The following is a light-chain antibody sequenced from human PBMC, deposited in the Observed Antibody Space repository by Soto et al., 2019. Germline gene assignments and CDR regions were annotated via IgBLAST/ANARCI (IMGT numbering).Light chain of an antibody. CDR2: AAS. CDR1: QSIGRF. Sequence: IQMPQSPSSLSASVGARFTITCRASQSIGRFLNWYQQKPGKAPALLIYAASSLQSGVPSRFSGSGSGTDFTLTISSLQPEDFATYYCQQSYSPPPITFGQGTRLEIK. J-gene: IGKJ5*01. V-gene: IGKV1-39*01. CDR3: QQSYSPPPIT.